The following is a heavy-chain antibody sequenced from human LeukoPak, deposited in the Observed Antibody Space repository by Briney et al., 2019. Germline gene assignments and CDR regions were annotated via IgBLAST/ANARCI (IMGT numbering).Heavy chain of an antibody. Sequence: SVKVSCKASGGTFSSYAISWVRQAPGQGLEWMGRIIPIFGTANYAQKFQGRVTITTDGSTSTAYMELSSLRSEDTAVYYCARDPLGYDSSGYYDYWGQGTLVTVSS. V-gene: IGHV1-69*05. CDR3: ARDPLGYDSSGYYDY. D-gene: IGHD3-22*01. J-gene: IGHJ4*02. CDR1: GGTFSSYA. CDR2: IIPIFGTA.